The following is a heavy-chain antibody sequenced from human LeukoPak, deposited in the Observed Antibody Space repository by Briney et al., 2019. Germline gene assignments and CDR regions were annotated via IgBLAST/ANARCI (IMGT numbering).Heavy chain of an antibody. V-gene: IGHV1-46*01. D-gene: IGHD6-19*01. J-gene: IGHJ4*02. CDR3: ARYYSGWYYFDY. CDR2: INPSGGST. Sequence: ASVKVSCKASRYTFTSYYMHWVRQAPGQGLEWMGIINPSGGSTNYAQKFQGRVTITADESTSTAYMELSSLRSEDTAVYYCARYYSGWYYFDYWGQGTLVTVSS. CDR1: RYTFTSYY.